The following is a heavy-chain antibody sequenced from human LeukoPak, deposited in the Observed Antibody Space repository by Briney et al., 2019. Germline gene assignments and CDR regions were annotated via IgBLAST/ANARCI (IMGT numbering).Heavy chain of an antibody. CDR1: GFTFSSYA. CDR3: AKDEGSSGCKN. D-gene: IGHD3-22*01. V-gene: IGHV3-23*01. Sequence: GGSLRLSCAASGFTFSSYAMSWVRQAPGNGLEWVSAISGSGGSTYYADSVKGRFTISRDNSKNTLYLQMNSLRAEDTAVYYCAKDEGSSGCKNWGQGTPVTVSS. CDR2: ISGSGGST. J-gene: IGHJ4*02.